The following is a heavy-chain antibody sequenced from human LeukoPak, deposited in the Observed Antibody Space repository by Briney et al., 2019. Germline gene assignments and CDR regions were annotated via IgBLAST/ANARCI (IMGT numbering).Heavy chain of an antibody. CDR1: GGSITTSTYY. CDR2: IYTSGST. Sequence: PSETLSLTCTVSGGSITTSTYYWSWIRQPAGKGLEWIGRIYTSGSTNYNPSLKSRVTMSVDTSKNQFSLKLSSVTAADTAVYYCARGRWQGPMIVVVTGGYYYMDVWGKGTTVTVSS. CDR3: ARGRWQGPMIVVVTGGYYYMDV. V-gene: IGHV4-61*02. J-gene: IGHJ6*03. D-gene: IGHD3-22*01.